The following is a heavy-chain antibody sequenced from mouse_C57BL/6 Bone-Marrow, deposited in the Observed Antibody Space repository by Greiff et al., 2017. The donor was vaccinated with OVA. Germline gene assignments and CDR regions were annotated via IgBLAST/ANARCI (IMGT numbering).Heavy chain of an antibody. V-gene: IGHV1-50*01. CDR3: ARKEREDGYYVRLAY. CDR2: IDPSDSYT. D-gene: IGHD2-3*01. CDR1: GYTFTSYW. J-gene: IGHJ3*01. Sequence: QVQLQQPGAELVKPGASVKLSCTASGYTFTSYWMQWVKQRPGQGLEWIGEIDPSDSYTNYNQKFKGKATLTVDTSSSTAYMQLSSLTSEDSAVYYCARKEREDGYYVRLAYWGQGTLVTVSA.